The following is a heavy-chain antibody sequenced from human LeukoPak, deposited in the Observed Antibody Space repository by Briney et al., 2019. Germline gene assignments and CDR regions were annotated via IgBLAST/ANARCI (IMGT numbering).Heavy chain of an antibody. V-gene: IGHV3-48*04. D-gene: IGHD3-16*01. CDR3: GRDYEERTTDY. CDR2: ISSSSSII. CDR1: GFTFSTYS. J-gene: IGHJ4*02. Sequence: GGSLRLSCAASGFTFSTYSMNWVRQAPGKGLEWVSYISSSSSIINYAESVRGRFTLSRDNAKNLLYLQMNSLRAEDTAVYYCGRDYEERTTDYWGQGTLVTVSS.